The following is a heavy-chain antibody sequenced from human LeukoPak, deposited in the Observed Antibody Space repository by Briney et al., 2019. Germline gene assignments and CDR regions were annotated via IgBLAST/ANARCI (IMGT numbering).Heavy chain of an antibody. J-gene: IGHJ4*02. CDR3: AKNSYGYLPGHDY. CDR1: GSTFSSYG. CDR2: ISYDGSNK. Sequence: GGSLRLSCAASGSTFSSYGMHWVRQAPGKGLEWVAVISYDGSNKYYADSVKGRFTISRDNSKNTLYLQMNSLRAEDTAVYYCAKNSYGYLPGHDYWGQGTLVTVSS. D-gene: IGHD5-18*01. V-gene: IGHV3-30*18.